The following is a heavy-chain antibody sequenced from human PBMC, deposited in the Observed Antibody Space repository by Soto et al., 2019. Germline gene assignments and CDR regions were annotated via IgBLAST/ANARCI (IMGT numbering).Heavy chain of an antibody. CDR1: GYTFTGYY. Sequence: ASVKVSCKASGYTFTGYYMHWVRQAPGQGLEWMGWINPNSGGTNYAQKFQGRVTITADASTSTAYMELSSLRSEDTAVYYCARVLDPYYYDSSGYWADAFDIWGQGTMVTVSS. CDR2: INPNSGGT. J-gene: IGHJ3*02. D-gene: IGHD3-22*01. V-gene: IGHV1-2*02. CDR3: ARVLDPYYYDSSGYWADAFDI.